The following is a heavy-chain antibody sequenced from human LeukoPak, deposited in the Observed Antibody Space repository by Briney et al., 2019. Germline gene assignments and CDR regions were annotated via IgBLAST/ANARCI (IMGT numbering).Heavy chain of an antibody. V-gene: IGHV3-48*02. CDR2: ITWSGSAI. Sequence: GGSLRLSCAASGFTLSSYSMNWVRQAPGKGLEWISHITWSGSAIFYADSVKGRFTISRDSAKNSLYLQISSLRDEDTAIYYCARDAGNSGYGMDVWGRGTTVTVSS. CDR1: GFTLSSYS. D-gene: IGHD5-12*01. CDR3: ARDAGNSGYGMDV. J-gene: IGHJ6*02.